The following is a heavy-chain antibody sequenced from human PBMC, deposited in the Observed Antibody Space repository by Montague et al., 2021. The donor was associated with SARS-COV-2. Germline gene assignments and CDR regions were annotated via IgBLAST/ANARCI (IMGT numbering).Heavy chain of an antibody. D-gene: IGHD3-22*01. CDR1: GGSMRDYY. J-gene: IGHJ4*02. CDR3: ARVHYYTGYVDS. CDR2: IYYSGST. Sequence: SETLSLTCTVSGGSMRDYYWSWTRQPPGEGLEWIGYIYYSGSTDYNPSFNSRVTLSLDTSKNQFSLNLRSVTAADTAFYYCARVHYYTGYVDSWGQGTLVSVSS. V-gene: IGHV4-59*01.